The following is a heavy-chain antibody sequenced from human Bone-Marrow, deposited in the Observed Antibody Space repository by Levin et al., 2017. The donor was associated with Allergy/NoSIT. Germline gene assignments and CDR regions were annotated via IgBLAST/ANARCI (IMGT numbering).Heavy chain of an antibody. CDR3: ARAGGYDFWSGYSIDRGRGYFDY. Sequence: SVKVSCKASGGTFSSYAISWVRQAPGQGLEWMGGIIPIFGTANYAQKFQGRVTITADKSTSTAYMELSSLRSEDTAVYYCARAGGYDFWSGYSIDRGRGYFDYWGQGTLVTVSS. CDR2: IIPIFGTA. V-gene: IGHV1-69*06. J-gene: IGHJ4*02. D-gene: IGHD3-3*01. CDR1: GGTFSSYA.